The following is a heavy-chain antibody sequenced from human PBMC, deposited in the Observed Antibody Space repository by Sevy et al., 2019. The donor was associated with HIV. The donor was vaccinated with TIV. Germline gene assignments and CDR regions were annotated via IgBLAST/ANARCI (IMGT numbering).Heavy chain of an antibody. Sequence: SETLSLTCSVSGGSISSYFWTWVRQSPGKGLEWIGNIYFTGNTDYSPSLKNRVTLSLDISKSQFSLTLKSVTAADTAIYFCARDSTTRPRVLDYWGQGTLVTVSS. D-gene: IGHD1-1*01. CDR1: GGSISSYF. CDR3: ARDSTTRPRVLDY. CDR2: IYFTGNT. V-gene: IGHV4-59*01. J-gene: IGHJ4*02.